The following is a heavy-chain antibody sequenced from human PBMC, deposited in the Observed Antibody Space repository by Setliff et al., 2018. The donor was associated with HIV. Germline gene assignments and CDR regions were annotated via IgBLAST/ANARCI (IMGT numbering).Heavy chain of an antibody. V-gene: IGHV4-38-2*01. CDR2: IYNRGTN. Sequence: SETLSLTCAVSGYSISRGYYWGWIRQTPGKGLAWIGNIYNRGTNYYNPSLKSRVTISIDTSKNQFSLRLSSVTAADTAVYYCARQGEVGAPFDYWGQGTLVTVSS. CDR3: ARQGEVGAPFDY. J-gene: IGHJ4*02. CDR1: GYSISRGYY. D-gene: IGHD1-26*01.